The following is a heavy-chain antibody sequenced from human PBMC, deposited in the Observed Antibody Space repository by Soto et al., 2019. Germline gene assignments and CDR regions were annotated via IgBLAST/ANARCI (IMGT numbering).Heavy chain of an antibody. Sequence: SLRLSCAASGFTFDDYTMHWVREAPGKGLEWVSLISWDGGSTYYADSVKGRFTISRDNSKNSLYLQMNSLRTEDTALYYCEKDMGLDYYGSGSQDYGMDVWGQGTRVTVSS. J-gene: IGHJ6*02. D-gene: IGHD3-10*01. CDR2: ISWDGGST. V-gene: IGHV3-43*01. CDR1: GFTFDDYT. CDR3: EKDMGLDYYGSGSQDYGMDV.